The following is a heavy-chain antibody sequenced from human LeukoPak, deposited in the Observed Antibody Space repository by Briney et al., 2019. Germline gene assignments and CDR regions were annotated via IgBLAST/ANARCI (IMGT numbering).Heavy chain of an antibody. Sequence: GGSLRLSCAASGFTFSTLWMSWVRQAPGKGLKWVANIKQDGSEKYYVDSVKGRFTISRDNAQNSLYLQMNSLRAEDTAIYYCATSTAAAGTDWGQGTLVTVSS. V-gene: IGHV3-7*03. CDR3: ATSTAAAGTD. D-gene: IGHD6-13*01. J-gene: IGHJ4*02. CDR2: IKQDGSEK. CDR1: GFTFSTLW.